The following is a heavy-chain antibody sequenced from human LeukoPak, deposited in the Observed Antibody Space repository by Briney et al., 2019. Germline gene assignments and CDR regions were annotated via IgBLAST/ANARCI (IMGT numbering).Heavy chain of an antibody. CDR2: IYYSGST. J-gene: IGHJ4*02. V-gene: IGHV4-39*01. Sequence: SETLSLTCTVSGGSISSSSYYWGWIRQAPGKGLEWIGSIYYSGSTYYNPSLKSRVTISVDTSKNQFSLKLSSVTAADTAVYYCARRSRWDRGGYFDYWGQGTLVTVSS. CDR1: GGSISSSSYY. D-gene: IGHD1-26*01. CDR3: ARRSRWDRGGYFDY.